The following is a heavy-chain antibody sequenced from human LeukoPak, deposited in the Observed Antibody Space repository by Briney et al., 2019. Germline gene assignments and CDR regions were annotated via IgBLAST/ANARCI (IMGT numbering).Heavy chain of an antibody. J-gene: IGHJ4*02. V-gene: IGHV4-59*02. CDR2: IYNSGST. Sequence: SETLSHTCTVSGGSVSSYYWSWIRQPPGKGLEWIGYIYNSGSTNYNPSLKSRVTTSLDTSKNQFSLKLSSVTAADTAVYYCARGASYTSTSYFFDYWGQGTLVTVSS. CDR1: GGSVSSYY. CDR3: ARGASYTSTSYFFDY. D-gene: IGHD6-13*01.